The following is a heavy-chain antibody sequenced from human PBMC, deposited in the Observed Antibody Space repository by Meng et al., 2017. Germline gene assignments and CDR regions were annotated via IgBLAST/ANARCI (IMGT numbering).Heavy chain of an antibody. CDR3: ARRGADYGAFDP. Sequence: QVQLQQSGPGLVKPSQTLSRTVTVSGGSISSGHYYWSWIRQPPGKGLEWIGYIYYSGSTHYNPSLKSRVIISLDTSKNQFSLKLSSVTAADTAVYYCARRGADYGAFDPWGQGTLVTVSS. D-gene: IGHD4/OR15-4a*01. CDR2: IYYSGST. J-gene: IGHJ5*02. CDR1: GGSISSGHYY. V-gene: IGHV4-30-4*01.